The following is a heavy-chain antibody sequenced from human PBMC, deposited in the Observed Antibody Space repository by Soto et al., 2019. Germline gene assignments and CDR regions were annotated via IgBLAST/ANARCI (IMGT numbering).Heavy chain of an antibody. Sequence: GASVKVSCKASGGTFSTFGISWVRQAPGQGLEWMGGIIPFFGTARYSQKFEDRITITADESTNTVCMDLRSLTSEDTAICYCAKSAPMDAGDKYYYDFWGQGALVTVSS. CDR1: GGTFSTFG. CDR3: AKSAPMDAGDKYYYDF. CDR2: IIPFFGTA. D-gene: IGHD4-17*01. J-gene: IGHJ4*02. V-gene: IGHV1-69*13.